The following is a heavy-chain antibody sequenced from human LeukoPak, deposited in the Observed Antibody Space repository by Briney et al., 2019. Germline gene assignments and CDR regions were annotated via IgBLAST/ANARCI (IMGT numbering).Heavy chain of an antibody. CDR3: TKRPVVVITTPYFDY. J-gene: IGHJ4*02. V-gene: IGHV3-23*01. CDR1: GFTFSSYA. Sequence: GGSLRLSCAASGFTFSSYAMSWVRQAPGKGLEWVSTISGSGTTTYCADSVKGRFTISRDNSKNTLYLQMNSLRAEDTAVYYCTKRPVVVITTPYFDYWGQGTLVTVSS. CDR2: ISGSGTTT. D-gene: IGHD3-22*01.